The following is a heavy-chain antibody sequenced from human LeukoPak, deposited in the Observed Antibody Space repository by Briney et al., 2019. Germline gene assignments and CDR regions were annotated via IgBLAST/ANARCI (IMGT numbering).Heavy chain of an antibody. CDR3: ARGSSSGYALFDY. CDR2: INVSGGGT. Sequence: ASVKVSCKASGYTFTSYYIHWVRQAPGQGLEWMGVINVSGGGTTYAQKFQGRVTITADKSTSTAYMELSSLRSEDTAVYYCARGSSSGYALFDYWGQGTLVTVSS. J-gene: IGHJ4*02. V-gene: IGHV1-46*01. D-gene: IGHD5-12*01. CDR1: GYTFTSYY.